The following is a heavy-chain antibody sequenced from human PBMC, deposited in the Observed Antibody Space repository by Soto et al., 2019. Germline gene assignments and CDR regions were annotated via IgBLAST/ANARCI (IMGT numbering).Heavy chain of an antibody. CDR2: INGGNGDV. V-gene: IGHV1-3*05. CDR3: AKGVLTGTSRPYYLDY. D-gene: IGHD3-9*01. Sequence: QVHLVQSGAEEKRPGASVMVSCKTSGFTFTDSAVNWVRQAPGQRLEWMGWINGGNGDVRYSQNFQGRITITRDTSATTAYMQLSRLRSEDTAVYYCAKGVLTGTSRPYYLDYWGQGTLVTVSS. J-gene: IGHJ4*02. CDR1: GFTFTDSA.